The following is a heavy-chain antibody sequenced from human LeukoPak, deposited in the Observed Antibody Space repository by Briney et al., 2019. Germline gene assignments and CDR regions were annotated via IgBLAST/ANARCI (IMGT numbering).Heavy chain of an antibody. CDR3: ARGWELTAVDYYYMDV. CDR2: INSGGSST. D-gene: IGHD1-26*01. Sequence: TGGSLRLSCAASGFAFSNYWMHWVRQAPGKGLVWVSRINSGGSSTNYADSVKGRFTISRDNAKNTLYPQMNSLRAEDTAVYYCARGWELTAVDYYYMDVWGKGTTVTVSS. CDR1: GFAFSNYW. V-gene: IGHV3-74*01. J-gene: IGHJ6*03.